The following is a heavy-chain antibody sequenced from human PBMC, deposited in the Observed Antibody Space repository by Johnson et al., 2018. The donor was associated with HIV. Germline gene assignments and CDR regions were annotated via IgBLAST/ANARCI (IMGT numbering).Heavy chain of an antibody. J-gene: IGHJ3*02. CDR3: AKDQASVGTGEYAFDI. CDR1: GFTFSSYG. CDR2: IRYDGSNK. D-gene: IGHD7-27*01. Sequence: QVQLVESGGGLVQPGGSLKLSCAASGFTFSSYGMHWVRQAPGKGLEWVAFIRYDGSNKYYADSVKGRFTVSRDHSKNTLNLQMNSLTAEDTAVYYCAKDQASVGTGEYAFDIWGQGTMVTVSS. V-gene: IGHV3-30*02.